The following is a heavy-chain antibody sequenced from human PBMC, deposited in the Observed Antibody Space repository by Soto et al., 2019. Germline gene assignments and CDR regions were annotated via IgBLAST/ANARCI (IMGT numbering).Heavy chain of an antibody. CDR1: GFRFSAYT. V-gene: IGHV3-30-3*01. D-gene: IGHD4-17*01. CDR2: IWYDGSNP. CDR3: ARGRAAVTTYYYYGMDV. J-gene: IGHJ6*02. Sequence: LRLSCSASGFRFSAYTMHWVRQAPGKGLEWMAVIWYDGSNPYYVDSVRGRFTISRDNSKDTMYLQMNSLRPEDTAVYFCARGRAAVTTYYYYGMDVWGQGTTVTVSS.